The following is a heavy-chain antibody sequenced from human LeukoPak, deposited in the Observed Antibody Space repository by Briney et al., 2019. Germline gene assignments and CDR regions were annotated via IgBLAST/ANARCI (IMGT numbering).Heavy chain of an antibody. CDR3: AKWELYSGFYYIDY. CDR2: IKPDGSLI. CDR1: GFTFSSYW. Sequence: GGSLRLSCAASGFTFSSYWMTWVRQGPGRGLEWVANIKPDGSLIYYVDSVKGRFTISRDNAKNSLYLQMNSLRAEDTAVYYCAKWELYSGFYYIDYWGQGTLATVSS. J-gene: IGHJ4*02. V-gene: IGHV3-7*01. D-gene: IGHD1-26*01.